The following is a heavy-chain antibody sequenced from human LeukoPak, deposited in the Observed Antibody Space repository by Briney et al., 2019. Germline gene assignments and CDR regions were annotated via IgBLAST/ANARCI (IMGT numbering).Heavy chain of an antibody. Sequence: SETLSLTCTVSGGSISSGDYYWRWVRQPPGKGLEWIVYIYYIGSTYYNPSLKSRVIISVDTSKNQFSLKLSSVTAADTVVYYCARGGPVLRYFDWSWGYDYWGQGTLVTVSS. V-gene: IGHV4-30-4*01. CDR3: ARGGPVLRYFDWSWGYDY. CDR2: IYYIGST. J-gene: IGHJ4*02. D-gene: IGHD3-9*01. CDR1: GGSISSGDYY.